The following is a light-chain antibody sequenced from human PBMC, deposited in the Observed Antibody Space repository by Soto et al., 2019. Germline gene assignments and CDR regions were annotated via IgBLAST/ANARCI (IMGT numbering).Light chain of an antibody. CDR1: SSDIGGNNY. CDR2: DVS. Sequence: QSVLTQPASVSGSPGQSITISGTGTSSDIGGNNYVSWYQQYPGKAPKFMIYDVSNRPSGVSNRFSGSKSGNTASLTISGLQAEDEADYYCSSYTSTSTLVFGGGTKLTVL. J-gene: IGLJ3*02. V-gene: IGLV2-14*03. CDR3: SSYTSTSTLV.